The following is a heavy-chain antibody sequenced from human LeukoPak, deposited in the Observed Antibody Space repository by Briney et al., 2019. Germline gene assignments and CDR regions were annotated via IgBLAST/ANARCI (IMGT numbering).Heavy chain of an antibody. CDR1: GFTFSSYG. Sequence: GRSLRLSCAASGFTFSSYGMHWVRQAPGKRLEWVAVISYDGSNKYYADSVKGRFTISRDNSKNTLYLQMNSLRAEDTAVYYCARDDHYVRAQFDDWGQGTQVTVSS. J-gene: IGHJ5*02. V-gene: IGHV3-33*05. D-gene: IGHD4-17*01. CDR3: ARDDHYVRAQFDD. CDR2: ISYDGSNK.